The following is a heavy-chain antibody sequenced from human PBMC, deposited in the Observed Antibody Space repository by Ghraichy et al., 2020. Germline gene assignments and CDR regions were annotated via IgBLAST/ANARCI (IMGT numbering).Heavy chain of an antibody. J-gene: IGHJ3*02. V-gene: IGHV1-46*01. CDR3: ASDLDYDSSGNHAFDI. CDR2: INPSGGST. D-gene: IGHD3-22*01. CDR1: GYTFTSYY. Sequence: SVKVSCKASGYTFTSYYMHWVRQAPGQGLEWMGIINPSGGSTSYAQKFQGRVTMTRDTSMSTVYMELSSLRSEDTAVYYCASDLDYDSSGNHAFDIWGQGTMATVSS.